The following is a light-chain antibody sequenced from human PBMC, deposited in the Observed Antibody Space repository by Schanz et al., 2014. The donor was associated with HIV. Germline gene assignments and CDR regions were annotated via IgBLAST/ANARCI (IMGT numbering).Light chain of an antibody. CDR3: QQYNSWPRT. CDR2: DAS. Sequence: EIVMTQSPATLSLSPGERATLSCRASRSVSTYLAWYKQKPGQSPRLLIYDASNRATGIPARFSGSGSGTEFTLTISSLQSEDFAVYSCQQYNSWPRTFGQGTKVEVK. J-gene: IGKJ1*01. V-gene: IGKV3D-15*01. CDR1: RSVSTY.